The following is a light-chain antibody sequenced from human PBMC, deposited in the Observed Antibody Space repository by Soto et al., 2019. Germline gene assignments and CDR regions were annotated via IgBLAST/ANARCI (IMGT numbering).Light chain of an antibody. J-gene: IGLJ2*01. V-gene: IGLV1-51*01. Sequence: QSVVTQPPSVSAAPGQKVTISCSGSSSNIGNNYVSWYQQLPGTAPKLLIYDNNKRPSGIPDRFSGSKSGTSATLGITGLQTGDEADYYCGTWDSGLIAVVFGGGTKVTVL. CDR2: DNN. CDR1: SSNIGNNY. CDR3: GTWDSGLIAVV.